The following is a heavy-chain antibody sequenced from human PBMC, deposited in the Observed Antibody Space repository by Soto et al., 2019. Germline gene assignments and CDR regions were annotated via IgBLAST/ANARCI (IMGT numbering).Heavy chain of an antibody. CDR2: ISYDGSNK. CDR1: GFTFSSYG. V-gene: IGHV3-30*18. Sequence: QVQLVESGGGVVQPGRSLRLSCAASGFTFSSYGMHWVRQAPGKGLEWVAVISYDGSNKYYADSVKGRFTISRDNSKKTLYLEMNSLRAEDTAVYYCAKDLTTVRDAGSYKGLYFQHWGQGTLVTVSS. CDR3: AKDLTTVRDAGSYKGLYFQH. J-gene: IGHJ1*01. D-gene: IGHD4-17*01.